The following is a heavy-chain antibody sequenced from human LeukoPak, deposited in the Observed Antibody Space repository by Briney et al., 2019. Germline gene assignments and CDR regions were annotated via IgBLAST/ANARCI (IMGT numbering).Heavy chain of an antibody. D-gene: IGHD2-21*02. J-gene: IGHJ6*04. CDR3: ARDRRVVVTAKYYYYYGMDV. CDR1: GGSISSYY. V-gene: IGHV4-59*01. Sequence: PSETLSLTCTVPGGSISSYYWSWIRQPPGKGLEWIGYIYYSGSTNYNPSLKSRVTISVDTSKNQFSLKLSSVTAADTAVYYCARDRRVVVTAKYYYYYGMDVWGKGTTVTASS. CDR2: IYYSGST.